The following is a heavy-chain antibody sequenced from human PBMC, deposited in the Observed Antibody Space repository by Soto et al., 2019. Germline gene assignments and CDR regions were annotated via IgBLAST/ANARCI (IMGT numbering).Heavy chain of an antibody. CDR1: GGTFSSYT. CDR2: IIPILGIA. V-gene: IGHV1-69*02. J-gene: IGHJ6*02. D-gene: IGHD3-10*02. CDR3: ARLSMGGELLSVYYGMDV. Sequence: QVQLVQSGAEVKKPGSSVKVSCKASGGTFSSYTISWVRQAPGQGLEWMGRIIPILGIANYAQKFQGRVTITADKSTSTAYMELSSLRSEDTAVYYCARLSMGGELLSVYYGMDVWGQGTTVTVSS.